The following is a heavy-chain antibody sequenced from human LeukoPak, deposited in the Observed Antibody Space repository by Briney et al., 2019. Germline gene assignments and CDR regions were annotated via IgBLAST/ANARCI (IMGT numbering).Heavy chain of an antibody. J-gene: IGHJ5*02. CDR1: GGSISSYY. V-gene: IGHV4-59*01. Sequence: SETLSLTCTVSGGSISSYYWNWIRQPPGKGLEWIGYIHYSGSTNYNPSLKSRLTISVDTSQNQFSLKLSSVTAADTAVYYCARGCSAGTPHNWFDPWGQGTLVTVSS. D-gene: IGHD6-13*01. CDR3: ARGCSAGTPHNWFDP. CDR2: IHYSGST.